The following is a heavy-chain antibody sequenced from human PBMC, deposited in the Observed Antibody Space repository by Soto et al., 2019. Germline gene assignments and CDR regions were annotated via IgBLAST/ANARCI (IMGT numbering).Heavy chain of an antibody. Sequence: QVTLKESGPVLVKPTETLTLTCTVSGFSLSNARMGVSWIRQPPGKALEWLAHIFSNDEKSYSTSLTSRLTISRDTSKSQVVLTMTNMDPVDTATYYCARISISADYDFWSGYYSTLGFDYWGQGTLVTVSS. V-gene: IGHV2-26*01. CDR3: ARISISADYDFWSGYYSTLGFDY. CDR1: GFSLSNARMG. D-gene: IGHD3-3*01. CDR2: IFSNDEK. J-gene: IGHJ4*02.